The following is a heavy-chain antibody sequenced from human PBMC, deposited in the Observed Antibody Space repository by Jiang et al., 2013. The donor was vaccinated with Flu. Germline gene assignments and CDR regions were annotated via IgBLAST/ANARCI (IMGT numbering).Heavy chain of an antibody. D-gene: IGHD6-19*01. V-gene: IGHV4-61*02. CDR2: IYSSGST. CDR3: ARSSGWGYFDY. J-gene: IGHJ4*02. Sequence: GLVKPSQTLSLTCTVSGGSISSGSYYWSWIRQPAGKGLEWIGYIYSSGSTNYNPSLKSRVTISVDTSKNQFSLKLSSVTAADTAVYYCARSSGWGYFDYWGQGTLVTVSS. CDR1: GGSISSGSYY.